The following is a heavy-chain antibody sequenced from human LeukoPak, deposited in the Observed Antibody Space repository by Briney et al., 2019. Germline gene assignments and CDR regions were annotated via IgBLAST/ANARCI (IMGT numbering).Heavy chain of an antibody. Sequence: ASVKVSCKASGYTFTSYDINWVRQATGQGLEWMGWISAYNGNTNYAQKLQGRVTMTTDTSTSTAYMELRSLRSDDTAVYYCARWLLAYCGGDCYPDEYFDYWGQGTLVTVSS. J-gene: IGHJ4*02. D-gene: IGHD2-21*02. CDR3: ARWLLAYCGGDCYPDEYFDY. CDR2: ISAYNGNT. V-gene: IGHV1-18*01. CDR1: GYTFTSYD.